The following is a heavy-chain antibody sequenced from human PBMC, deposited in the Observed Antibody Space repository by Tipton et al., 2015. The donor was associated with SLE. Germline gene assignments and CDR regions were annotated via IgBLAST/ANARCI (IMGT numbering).Heavy chain of an antibody. J-gene: IGHJ6*02. CDR1: GFIFGDYA. CDR2: ISSDSGFI. V-gene: IGHV3-21*04. D-gene: IGHD4-11*01. CDR3: ANSVSYYYGMDV. Sequence: SLRLSCTTSGFIFGDYAMNWVRQAPGKGLQWVSSISSDSGFIFYADSVKGRFTISRDNAKNSLLLQMNSLRAEDTAVYYCANSVSYYYGMDVWGQGTTVTVSS.